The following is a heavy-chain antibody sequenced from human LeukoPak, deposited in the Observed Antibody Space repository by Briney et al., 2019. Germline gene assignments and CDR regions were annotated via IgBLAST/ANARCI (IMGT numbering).Heavy chain of an antibody. V-gene: IGHV4-59*13. J-gene: IGHJ4*02. D-gene: IGHD3-10*01. CDR3: ARGRLGGSGSYNNVLDY. Sequence: SETLSLTCTVSGGSISSYYGSWIRQPPGKGLEWIGYISYRRGTNYNPSLKSRVTISVDTSRNQFSLKLSSVTAADTAVYYCARGRLGGSGSYNNVLDYWGQGTPVTVSS. CDR1: GGSISSYY. CDR2: ISYRRGT.